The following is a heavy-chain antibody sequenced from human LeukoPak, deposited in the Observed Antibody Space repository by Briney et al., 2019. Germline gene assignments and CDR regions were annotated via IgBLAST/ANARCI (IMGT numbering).Heavy chain of an antibody. CDR1: GFIFSNFW. J-gene: IGHJ4*02. V-gene: IGHV3-7*01. D-gene: IGHD2-2*01. CDR2: VNPDGCDN. Sequence: GGSLRLSCPASGFIFSNFWMSWIRQAPGKGAEWVANVNPDGCDNYSLDSVKGRFTISRDNAKSSLYLQMNSLRPDDSAVYYCVRTFVEVPGHSDLFDLWGQGTLVTVSS. CDR3: VRTFVEVPGHSDLFDL.